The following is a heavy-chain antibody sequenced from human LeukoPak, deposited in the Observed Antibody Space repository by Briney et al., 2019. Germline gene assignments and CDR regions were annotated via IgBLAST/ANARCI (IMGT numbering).Heavy chain of an antibody. CDR2: IYDNGST. D-gene: IGHD5-24*01. V-gene: IGHV4-4*02. Sequence: SETLSLTCAVSGGSISRSNWWSWVRQSPGKGLEWIGEIYDNGSTNYNPSLKSRVTISVDKSKNQFSLKLSSVTAADTAVYYCARGVEMATIGFDYWGQGTLVTVSS. CDR1: GGSISRSNW. CDR3: ARGVEMATIGFDY. J-gene: IGHJ4*02.